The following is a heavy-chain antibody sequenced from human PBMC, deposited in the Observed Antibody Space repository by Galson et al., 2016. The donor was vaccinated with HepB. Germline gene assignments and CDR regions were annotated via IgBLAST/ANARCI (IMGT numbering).Heavy chain of an antibody. V-gene: IGHV6-1*01. CDR2: SYYRSQWFN. CDR3: TRGYMHTGMNV. Sequence: CAISGDSVTSDITTWNWIRQSPSRGLEWLGRSYYRSQWFNEYAVSVKSRITINSDTSRNQFSLQLDSVTPDDTAAYFCTRGYMHTGMNVGGQGTTVTVSS. J-gene: IGHJ6*02. D-gene: IGHD5-18*01. CDR1: GDSVTSDITT.